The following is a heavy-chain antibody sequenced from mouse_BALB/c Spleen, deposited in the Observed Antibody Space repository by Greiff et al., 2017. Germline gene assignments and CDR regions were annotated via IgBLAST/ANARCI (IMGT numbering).Heavy chain of an antibody. CDR1: GFAFSSYD. V-gene: IGHV5-12-1*01. CDR3: ARGANWDGFAY. Sequence: DVHLVESGGGLVKPGGSLKLSCAASGFAFSSYDMSWVRQTPEKRLEWVAYISSGGGSTYYPDTVKGRFTISRDNAKNTLYLQMSSLKSEDTAMYYCARGANWDGFAYWGQGTLVTVSA. CDR2: ISSGGGST. J-gene: IGHJ3*01. D-gene: IGHD4-1*01.